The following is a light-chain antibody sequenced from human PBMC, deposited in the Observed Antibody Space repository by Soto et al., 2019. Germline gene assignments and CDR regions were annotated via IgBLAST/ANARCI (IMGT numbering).Light chain of an antibody. J-gene: IGLJ2*01. Sequence: QSVLTQPRSVSGSPGQSVTISCTGTSADVGGYDFVSWYQQLPGTAPKLIIYDVNKRPSGVPDRFSGSKSGNTASLTISGLQAEDGADYHCSSFAGSHVAFGGGTKLTVL. CDR3: SSFAGSHVA. CDR2: DVN. CDR1: SADVGGYDF. V-gene: IGLV2-11*01.